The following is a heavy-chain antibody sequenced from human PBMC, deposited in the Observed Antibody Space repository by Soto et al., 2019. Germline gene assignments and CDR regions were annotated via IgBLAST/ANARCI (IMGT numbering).Heavy chain of an antibody. CDR2: ISAYNGNT. D-gene: IGHD2-15*01. CDR3: ARDVECSGGSCYRAFDI. V-gene: IGHV1-18*01. Sequence: ASVKVSCKASGYTFASYGISWVRQAPGQGLEWMGWISAYNGNTNYAQKLQGRVTMTTDTSTSTAYMELRSLRSDDTAVYYCARDVECSGGSCYRAFDIWGQGTMVTVSS. CDR1: GYTFASYG. J-gene: IGHJ3*02.